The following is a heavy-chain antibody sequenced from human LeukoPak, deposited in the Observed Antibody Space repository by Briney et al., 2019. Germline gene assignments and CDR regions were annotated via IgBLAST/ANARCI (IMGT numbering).Heavy chain of an antibody. CDR3: ARVSTAHDFWSGYYTGLDYCGMDV. CDR1: GFTFSSYG. D-gene: IGHD3-3*01. Sequence: PGGSLRLSCAASGFTFSSYGMHWVRQAPGKGLEWVAVIWYDGSNKYYADSVKGRFTISRGNSKNTLYLQMNSLRAEDTAVYYCARVSTAHDFWSGYYTGLDYCGMDVWGQGTTVTVSS. CDR2: IWYDGSNK. J-gene: IGHJ6*02. V-gene: IGHV3-33*01.